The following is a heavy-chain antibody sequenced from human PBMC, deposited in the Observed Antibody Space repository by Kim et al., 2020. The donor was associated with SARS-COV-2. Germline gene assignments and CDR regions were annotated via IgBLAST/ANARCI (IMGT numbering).Heavy chain of an antibody. V-gene: IGHV3-23*01. CDR3: AASSGWYHYYFDY. CDR2: ISGSGGST. J-gene: IGHJ4*02. D-gene: IGHD6-19*01. CDR1: GFTFSSYA. Sequence: VGSLRLSCAASGFTFSSYAMSWVRQAPGKGLEWVSAISGSGGSTYYADSVKGRFTISRDNSKNTLYLQMNSLRAEDTAVYYCAASSGWYHYYFDYWGQGTLVTVSS.